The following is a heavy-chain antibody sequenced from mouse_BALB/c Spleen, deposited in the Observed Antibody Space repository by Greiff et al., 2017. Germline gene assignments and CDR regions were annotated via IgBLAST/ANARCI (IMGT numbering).Heavy chain of an antibody. CDR1: GFTFSSYA. J-gene: IGHJ4*01. CDR2: ISSGGST. Sequence: EVHLVESGGGLVKPGGSLKLSCAASGFTFSSYAMSWVRQTPEKRLEWVASISSGGSTYYPDSVKGRFTISRDNARNILYLQMSSLRSEDTAMYYCARRRMTSYAMDYWGQGTSVTVSS. V-gene: IGHV5-6-5*01. CDR3: ARRRMTSYAMDY.